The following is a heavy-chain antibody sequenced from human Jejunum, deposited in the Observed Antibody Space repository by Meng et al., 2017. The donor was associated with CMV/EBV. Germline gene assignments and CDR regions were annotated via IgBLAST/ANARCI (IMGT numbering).Heavy chain of an antibody. D-gene: IGHD4-17*01. V-gene: IGHV2-5*02. CDR3: AHRHRLRDFDY. J-gene: IGHJ4*02. CDR2: IYWDDDK. CDR1: GFSLSTTGVG. Sequence: QITLKESCPTPVKPTQTLTLTCSFSGFSLSTTGVGVGWIRQPPGKALEWLALIYWDDDKRYSPSLKNRLTITKDTSKNQVVLTLTNIDPVDTATYYCAHRHRLRDFDYWGQGTLVTVSS.